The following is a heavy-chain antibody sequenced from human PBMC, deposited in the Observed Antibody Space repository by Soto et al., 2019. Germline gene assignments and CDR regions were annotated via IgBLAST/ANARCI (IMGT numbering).Heavy chain of an antibody. V-gene: IGHV4-39*07. CDR2: IYHRGST. J-gene: IGHJ4*02. CDR3: ARGRGSADY. Sequence: SETLSLTCTVSGGSISSNFYYWGWIRQPPGKGLQWIGNIYHRGSTNYNPSLKSRVTISVDTSKNQFSLKLSSVTAADTAVYYCARGRGSADYWGQGTLVTVSS. D-gene: IGHD6-25*01. CDR1: GGSISSNFYY.